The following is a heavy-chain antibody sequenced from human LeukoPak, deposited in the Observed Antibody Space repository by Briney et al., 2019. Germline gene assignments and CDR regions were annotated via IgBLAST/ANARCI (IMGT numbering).Heavy chain of an antibody. CDR1: GYTFTGYY. J-gene: IGHJ3*02. Sequence: SVKVSCKASGYTFTGYYMHWVRQAPGQGLEWMGWINPNSGGTNYAQKFQGRVTMTRDTSISTAYMELSRLRSDDTAVYYCARNMHNTYYYGSGSYVYDLDIWGQGTMVTVSS. D-gene: IGHD3-10*01. CDR2: INPNSGGT. V-gene: IGHV1-2*02. CDR3: ARNMHNTYYYGSGSYVYDLDI.